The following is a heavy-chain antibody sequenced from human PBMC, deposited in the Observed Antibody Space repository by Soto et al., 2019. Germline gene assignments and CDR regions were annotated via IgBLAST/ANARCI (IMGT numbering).Heavy chain of an antibody. V-gene: IGHV4-31*03. CDR2: IYYSGTV. CDR3: ARGRVPKVRGPPQGAFDV. D-gene: IGHD3-10*01. CDR1: GYSITSGGYY. Sequence: QVQLEESGPGLVKPSQTLSLTCTVSGYSITSGGYYWSWIRQHPGKGLEWIGYIYYSGTVYYNPSLNSRVSISVDTSKNQFSLKLSSVTAADTAKYYGARGRVPKVRGPPQGAFDVWGQGTMVTVSS. J-gene: IGHJ3*01.